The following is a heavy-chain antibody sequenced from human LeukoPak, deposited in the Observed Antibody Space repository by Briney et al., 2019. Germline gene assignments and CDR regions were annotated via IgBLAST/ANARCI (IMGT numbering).Heavy chain of an antibody. CDR3: ARHPLRRVGASLHGFDI. V-gene: IGHV3-48*03. CDR1: GFTFSSYE. Sequence: GGSLRLSCAASGFTFSSYEMNWVRQAPGKGLEWVSYISSSGSTIYYADSVKGRFTISRDNAKNSLYLQMNSLRAEDTAVYYCARHPLRRVGASLHGFDIWGQGTMVTVSS. J-gene: IGHJ3*02. CDR2: ISSSGSTI. D-gene: IGHD1-26*01.